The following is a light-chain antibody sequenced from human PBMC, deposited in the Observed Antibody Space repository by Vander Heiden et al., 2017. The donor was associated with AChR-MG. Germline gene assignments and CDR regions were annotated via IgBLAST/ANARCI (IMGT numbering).Light chain of an antibody. J-gene: IGKJ3*01. Sequence: DIQMTQSPSSLSASVGDRVTITCQASQDISNYLNWYQQKPGKAPKLLIYDASNLETGVPSRFSGSGSGTDFTFTISSLQPEDIATYYCQQDYNPPVGFGRGTKVDIK. CDR2: DAS. CDR3: QQDYNPPVG. CDR1: QDISNY. V-gene: IGKV1-33*01.